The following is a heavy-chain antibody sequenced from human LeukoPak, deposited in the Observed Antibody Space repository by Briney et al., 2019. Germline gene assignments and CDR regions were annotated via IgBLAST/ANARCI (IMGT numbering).Heavy chain of an antibody. Sequence: ASVKVSCKASGYTFTGYYMHWVRQAPGQGLEWMGWINPNSGGTNYAQKFQGRVTMTRDTSISTAYMELSRLRSEDTAVYYCARSDSSGYYYPVYFDYWGQGTLVTVSS. D-gene: IGHD3-22*01. CDR1: GYTFTGYY. V-gene: IGHV1-2*02. CDR3: ARSDSSGYYYPVYFDY. CDR2: INPNSGGT. J-gene: IGHJ4*02.